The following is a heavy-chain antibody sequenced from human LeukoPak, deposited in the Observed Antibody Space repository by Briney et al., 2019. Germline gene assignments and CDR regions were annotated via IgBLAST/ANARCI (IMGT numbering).Heavy chain of an antibody. CDR2: IIWNGGIT. D-gene: IGHD5-12*01. V-gene: IGHV3-20*04. CDR3: ARGYSGDDFGHYFDY. J-gene: IGHJ4*02. Sequence: PGGSLRLSCAASGFTFDDYAMSWARQVPGKGLEWVSGIIWNGGITGYADSVKGRFSISRDDAKNSLYLQMNSLRPEDTALYYCARGYSGDDFGHYFDYWGRGTLVTVSS. CDR1: GFTFDDYA.